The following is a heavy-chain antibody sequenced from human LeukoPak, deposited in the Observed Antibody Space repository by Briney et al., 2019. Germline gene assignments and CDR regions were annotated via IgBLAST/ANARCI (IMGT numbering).Heavy chain of an antibody. CDR3: ARCGSSSTSCSPAY. V-gene: IGHV1-69*05. J-gene: IGHJ4*02. CDR1: GGTFSSYA. D-gene: IGHD2-2*01. CDR2: IIPIFGTA. Sequence: SVKVSCKASGGTFSSYAISWVRQAPGQGLEWMVRIIPIFGTANYAQKFQGRVTITTDESTSTAYMELSSLRSEDTAVYYCARCGSSSTSCSPAYWGQGTLVTVSS.